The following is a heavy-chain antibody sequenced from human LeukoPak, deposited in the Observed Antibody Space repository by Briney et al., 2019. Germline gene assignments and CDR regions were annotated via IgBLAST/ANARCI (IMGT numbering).Heavy chain of an antibody. D-gene: IGHD4-17*01. CDR1: GFIFSNYA. Sequence: GGSLRLSCAASGFIFSNYALMWLRQSPGKGLEWVSAIRGSGGGTFYADSVKGRFTISRDNSKNTLYPQVNGLRAEDTAVYYCARDPNGDYIGAFDMWGRGTLVTVS. V-gene: IGHV3-23*01. J-gene: IGHJ3*02. CDR3: ARDPNGDYIGAFDM. CDR2: IRGSGGGT.